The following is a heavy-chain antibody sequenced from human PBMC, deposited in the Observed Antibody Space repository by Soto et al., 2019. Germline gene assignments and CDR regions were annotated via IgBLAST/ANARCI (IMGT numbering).Heavy chain of an antibody. D-gene: IGHD1-1*01. J-gene: IGHJ3*02. Sequence: GGSLRLSCAASGFTFSSYSMNWVRQAPGKGLEWVSSISSSSSYIYYADSVKGRFTMTEDTSRDTAYLSLSSLRSEDTAVYYCATRHEGRVSYIREYDAFDIWGQGTMVTV. CDR3: ATRHEGRVSYIREYDAFDI. CDR1: GFTFSSYS. V-gene: IGHV3-21*04. CDR2: ISSSSSYI.